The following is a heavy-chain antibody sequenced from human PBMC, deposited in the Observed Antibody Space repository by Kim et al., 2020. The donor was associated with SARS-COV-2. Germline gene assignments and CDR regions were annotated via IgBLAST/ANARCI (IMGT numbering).Heavy chain of an antibody. CDR1: GYTFTSYY. V-gene: IGHV1-46*01. Sequence: ASVKVSCKASGYTFTSYYMHWVRQAPGQGLEWMGIINPSGGSTSYAQKFQGRVTMTRDTSTSTVYMELSSLRSEDTAVYYCARDRLYSSGWYGAFDIWGQGTMVTVSS. D-gene: IGHD6-19*01. CDR2: INPSGGST. J-gene: IGHJ3*02. CDR3: ARDRLYSSGWYGAFDI.